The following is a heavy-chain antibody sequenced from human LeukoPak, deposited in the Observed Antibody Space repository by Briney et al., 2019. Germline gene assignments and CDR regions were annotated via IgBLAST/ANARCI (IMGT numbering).Heavy chain of an antibody. CDR3: ARHGRRIAVAGPFDY. Sequence: SETLSLTCTVSGGSISSYYWSWIRQPAGKGLEWIGRIYTSGSTNYNPSLKSRVTMSVDTSKNQFSLKLSSVTAADTAVYYCARHGRRIAVAGPFDYWGQGTLVTVSS. CDR2: IYTSGST. J-gene: IGHJ4*02. V-gene: IGHV4-4*07. CDR1: GGSISSYY. D-gene: IGHD6-19*01.